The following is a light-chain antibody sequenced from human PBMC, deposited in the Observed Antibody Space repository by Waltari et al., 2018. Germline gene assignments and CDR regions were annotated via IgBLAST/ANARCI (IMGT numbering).Light chain of an antibody. CDR3: QVWDNYADLVI. Sequence: SSVLTQPPSVSVAPGQTAPITCGGNNIGSKSVHWYQQKQGQAPVLVVYDDDVRPPGIPERISGSNSANTASLTINRVEVGDEAAYFCQVWDNYADLVIFGGGTKLTVL. CDR1: NIGSKS. J-gene: IGLJ2*01. V-gene: IGLV3-21*02. CDR2: DDD.